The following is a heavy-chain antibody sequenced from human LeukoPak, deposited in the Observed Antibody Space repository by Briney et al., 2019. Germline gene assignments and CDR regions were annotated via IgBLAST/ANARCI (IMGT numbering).Heavy chain of an antibody. J-gene: IGHJ5*02. Sequence: PSETLSLTCTVSGGSISSYYWSWIRQPAGKGLEWIRRIYTSGSTNYNPSLKSRVTMSVDTSKNQFSLKLSSVTAADTAVYYCARDSPRYSSGWTSWFDPWGQGTLVTVSS. CDR3: ARDSPRYSSGWTSWFDP. D-gene: IGHD6-19*01. CDR2: IYTSGST. V-gene: IGHV4-4*07. CDR1: GGSISSYY.